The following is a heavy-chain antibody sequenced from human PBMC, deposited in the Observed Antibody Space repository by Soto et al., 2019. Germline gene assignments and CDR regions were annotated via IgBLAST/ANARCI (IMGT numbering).Heavy chain of an antibody. Sequence: QVQVVESGGGVVQPGGSLRLSCAASGFTFSTYAMHWVRQAPGKGLEWVAVISYDTNGNNRYYADSGKGRFTISRDNSRNTLYLQMYSLGAEDAAVYFCARDRAYCSGGTCMPFPYYHYAVDVWGQGTTVTVSS. CDR3: ARDRAYCSGGTCMPFPYYHYAVDV. CDR2: ISYDTNGNNR. CDR1: GFTFSTYA. D-gene: IGHD2-15*01. J-gene: IGHJ6*02. V-gene: IGHV3-30*04.